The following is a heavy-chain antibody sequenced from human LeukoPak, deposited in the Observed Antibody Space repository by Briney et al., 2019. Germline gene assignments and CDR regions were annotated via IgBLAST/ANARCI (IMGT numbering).Heavy chain of an antibody. CDR1: GYTFTGYY. V-gene: IGHV1-2*02. J-gene: IGHJ3*02. CDR2: INPNSGGT. Sequence: ASVKVSCKASGYTFTGYYMHWVRQAPGQGLEWMGWINPNSGGTNYAQKFQGRVTMTRDTSISTAYMELSRLRPDDTAVYYCARDNTPYDTGAFDIWGQGTMVTVSS. CDR3: ARDNTPYDTGAFDI. D-gene: IGHD3-22*01.